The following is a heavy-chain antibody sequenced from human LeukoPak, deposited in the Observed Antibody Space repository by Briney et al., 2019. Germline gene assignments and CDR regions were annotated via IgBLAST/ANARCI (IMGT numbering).Heavy chain of an antibody. CDR3: ARAGMDGRGYYQGFDY. CDR1: GFTVSSNY. D-gene: IGHD3-22*01. Sequence: PGGSLRLSCAASGFTVSSNYMSWVRQAPGKGLEWVSFIYSGGSTYYADSVKGRFTISRDNSKNTLYLQMNSLRAEDTALYYCARAGMDGRGYYQGFDYWGQGTLVTVSS. CDR2: IYSGGST. V-gene: IGHV3-66*01. J-gene: IGHJ4*02.